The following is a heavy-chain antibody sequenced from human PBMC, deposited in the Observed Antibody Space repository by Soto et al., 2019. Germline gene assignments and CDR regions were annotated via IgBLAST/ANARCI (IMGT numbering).Heavy chain of an antibody. CDR2: ISYDGSNK. D-gene: IGHD4-17*01. V-gene: IGHV3-30*18. Sequence: GGSLRLSCAASGFTFSSYGMHWVRQAPGKGLEWVAVISYDGSNKYYADSVKGRFTISRDNSKNTLYLQMNSLRAEDTAVYYCAKEGPTDYGDYRYYYMDVWGKGTTVTVSS. CDR1: GFTFSSYG. J-gene: IGHJ6*03. CDR3: AKEGPTDYGDYRYYYMDV.